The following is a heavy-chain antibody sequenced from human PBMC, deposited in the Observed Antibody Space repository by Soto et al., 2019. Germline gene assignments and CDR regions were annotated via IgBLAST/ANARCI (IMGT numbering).Heavy chain of an antibody. Sequence: GSLLLPSVASGFRIITNYMTCVLPAPGMGLEWVSAMYSDGRTFYAESVKGRFLISSDKSDNTLYLQMNSLRAEDTALYYCARDLYAGALDVWGQGTMVTVS. D-gene: IGHD3-16*01. J-gene: IGHJ3*01. CDR2: MYSDGRT. CDR1: GFRIITNY. CDR3: ARDLYAGALDV. V-gene: IGHV3-53*01.